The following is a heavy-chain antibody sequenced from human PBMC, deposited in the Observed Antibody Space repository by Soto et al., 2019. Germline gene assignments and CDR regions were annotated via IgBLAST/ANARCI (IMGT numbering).Heavy chain of an antibody. J-gene: IGHJ6*02. V-gene: IGHV4-59*01. CDR2: IYYSGST. Sequence: QVQLQESGPGLVKPSETLSLTCTVSGGSISSYYWSWIRQPPGKGLEWIGYIYYSGSTNYNPSLKSRVTISVDTSKNQFSLKLSSVTAAYTAVYYCARDRDTARNFGMDVWGQGTTVTVSS. CDR1: GGSISSYY. D-gene: IGHD5-18*01. CDR3: ARDRDTARNFGMDV.